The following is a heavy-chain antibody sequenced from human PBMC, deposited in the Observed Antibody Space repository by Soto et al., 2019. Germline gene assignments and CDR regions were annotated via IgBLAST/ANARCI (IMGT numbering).Heavy chain of an antibody. CDR2: IIPIFGTA. V-gene: IGHV1-69*13. D-gene: IGHD6-19*01. CDR3: AREDDSVYSSVWFAGGHCYHGMHV. CDR1: GGTFSSYA. Sequence: ASVKVSCKASGGTFSSYAISWVRQAPGQGLEWMGGIIPIFGTANYAQKFQGRVTITADESTSTAYMELSSLRSEDTAVYYCAREDDSVYSSVWFAGGHCYHGMHVWGPGPTVSV. J-gene: IGHJ6*02.